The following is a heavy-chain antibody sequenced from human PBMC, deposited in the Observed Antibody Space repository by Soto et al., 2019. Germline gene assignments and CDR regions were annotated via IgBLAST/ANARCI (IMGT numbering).Heavy chain of an antibody. J-gene: IGHJ6*02. D-gene: IGHD3-3*01. CDR3: ARSQYYDFWSGYYPLDGMDV. Sequence: PSETLSLTCTVSGGSISSGGYYWSWIRQHPGKGLEWIGYIYYSGSTYYNPSLKSRVTISVDTSKNQFSLKLSSVTAADTAVYYCARSQYYDFWSGYYPLDGMDVWGQGTTVTVSS. CDR1: GGSISSGGYY. CDR2: IYYSGST. V-gene: IGHV4-31*03.